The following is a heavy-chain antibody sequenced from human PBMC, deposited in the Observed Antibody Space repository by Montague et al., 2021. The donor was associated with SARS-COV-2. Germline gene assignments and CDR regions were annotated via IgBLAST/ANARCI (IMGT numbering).Heavy chain of an antibody. D-gene: IGHD1-26*01. CDR1: GFTFSSYE. V-gene: IGHV3-48*03. Sequence: SLRLSCAASGFTFSSYEMNWVRQAPGKGPEWVPYIRSSGSTIYYADSVKGRFTISRDNAKNSLYLQMNSLIAEDTAVYYCARDRSRRSGSYRFDYWGQGTLVTVSS. CDR3: ARDRSRRSGSYRFDY. CDR2: IRSSGSTI. J-gene: IGHJ4*02.